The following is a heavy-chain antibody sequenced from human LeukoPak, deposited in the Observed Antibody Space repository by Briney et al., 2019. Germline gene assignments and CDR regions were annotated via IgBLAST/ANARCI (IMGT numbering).Heavy chain of an antibody. CDR3: AKRKVKWELDY. CDR2: VSSDGNDK. D-gene: IGHD1-26*01. CDR1: GFTFSSFA. Sequence: GRPLRLSCAASGFTFSSFAMHWVRQAPGKGLEWVAVVSSDGNDKYYADSVKGRFTISRDNSKNTVYLQMNSLRPEDTAVYYCAKRKVKWELDYWGQGTLVTVSS. J-gene: IGHJ4*02. V-gene: IGHV3-30*18.